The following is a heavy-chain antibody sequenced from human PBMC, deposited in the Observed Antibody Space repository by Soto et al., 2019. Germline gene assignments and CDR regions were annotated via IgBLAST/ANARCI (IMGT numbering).Heavy chain of an antibody. D-gene: IGHD3-3*01. CDR1: GFTLSTSGVG. CDR2: IYWNDDK. Sequence: SGPTLVNPTQTLTLTCTFSGFTLSTSGVGVCWIRQPPGKALEWLALIYWNDDKRYSPSLKSRLTITKDTSKNQVGRTMTNMDPVDTATFYCAHRQWYDDFWSGSINNLNWFDPWGQGTLVTVS. V-gene: IGHV2-5*01. J-gene: IGHJ5*02. CDR3: AHRQWYDDFWSGSINNLNWFDP.